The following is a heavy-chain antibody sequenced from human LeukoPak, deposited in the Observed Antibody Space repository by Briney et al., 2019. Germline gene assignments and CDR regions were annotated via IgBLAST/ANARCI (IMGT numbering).Heavy chain of an antibody. Sequence: GGSLRLSCAASGFTFSSYAMSWVRQAPGKGLEWVSTISAGGHSTYYADSVKGRFTISRDNSKNTLFLQMNSLRAEDTAVYYCAKEGGYCSASSCYHYFDYWGQGTLVTVSS. CDR1: GFTFSSYA. CDR3: AKEGGYCSASSCYHYFDY. V-gene: IGHV3-23*01. CDR2: ISAGGHST. J-gene: IGHJ4*02. D-gene: IGHD2-2*01.